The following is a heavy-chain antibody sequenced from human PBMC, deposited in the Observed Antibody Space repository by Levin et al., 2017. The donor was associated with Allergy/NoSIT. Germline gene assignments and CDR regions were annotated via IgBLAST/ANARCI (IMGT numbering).Heavy chain of an antibody. J-gene: IGHJ4*02. CDR2: ISSSSTTI. CDR3: VRGIVGSISAS. D-gene: IGHD1-26*01. Sequence: LSLTCAASGFPFRSSSMNWVRPAPGKGLEWVSYISSSSTTIYYADSVKGRFSISRDNAENSLYLQMNSLRDEDTALYYCVRGIVGSISASGGQGTLVTVSS. V-gene: IGHV3-48*02. CDR1: GFPFRSSS.